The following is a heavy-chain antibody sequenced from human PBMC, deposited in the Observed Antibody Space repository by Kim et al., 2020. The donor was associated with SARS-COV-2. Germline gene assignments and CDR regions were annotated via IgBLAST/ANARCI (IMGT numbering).Heavy chain of an antibody. J-gene: IGHJ6*02. V-gene: IGHV3-43*02. CDR2: ISGDGGST. D-gene: IGHD4-17*01. CDR1: GFTFDDYA. CDR3: AKIDYGDYPNYYYYGMDV. Sequence: GGSLRLSCAASGFTFDDYAMHWVRQAPGKGLEWVSLISGDGGSTYYADSVKGRFTISRDNSKNSLYLQMNSLRTEDTALYYCAKIDYGDYPNYYYYGMDVWGQGTTVTVSS.